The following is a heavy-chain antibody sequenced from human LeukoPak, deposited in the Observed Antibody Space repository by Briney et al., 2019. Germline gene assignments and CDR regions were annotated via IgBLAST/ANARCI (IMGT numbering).Heavy chain of an antibody. J-gene: IGHJ5*02. CDR3: ARDKGYYGSGSPNWFDP. V-gene: IGHV3-74*01. CDR2: INSDGSST. CDR1: GFTFSSYW. D-gene: IGHD3-10*01. Sequence: GGSLRLSCAASGFTFSSYWMHWVRQAPGKGLVWVSRINSDGSSTSYADPVKGRFTISRDNAKNTLYLQMNSLRAEDTAVYYCARDKGYYGSGSPNWFDPWGQGTLVTVSS.